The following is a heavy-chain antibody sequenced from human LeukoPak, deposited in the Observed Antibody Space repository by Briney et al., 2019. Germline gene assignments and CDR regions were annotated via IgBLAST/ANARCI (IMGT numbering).Heavy chain of an antibody. CDR2: ISYDGSNK. D-gene: IGHD2-2*01. V-gene: IGHV3-30-3*01. J-gene: IGHJ4*02. Sequence: PGGSLRLSCAASGFTFSSYAMHWVRQTPGKGLEWVTVISYDGSNKYYADSVKGRFTISRDNSKNTLYLQMNSLRAEDTAVYYCARGSDIVVVPAATGGFDYWGQGTLVTVSS. CDR3: ARGSDIVVVPAATGGFDY. CDR1: GFTFSSYA.